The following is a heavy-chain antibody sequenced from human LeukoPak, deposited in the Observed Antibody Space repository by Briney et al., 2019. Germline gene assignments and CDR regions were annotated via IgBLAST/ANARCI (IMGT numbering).Heavy chain of an antibody. CDR3: ARAGIAAAGMETHYYYYYMDV. CDR1: GYTFTSYG. J-gene: IGHJ6*03. D-gene: IGHD6-13*01. Sequence: SVKVSCKASGYTFTSYGISWVRQAPGQGLEWMGGIIPIFGTANYAQKFQGRVTITTDESTSTAYMELSSLRSEDTAVYYCARAGIAAAGMETHYYYYYMDVWGKGTTVTVSS. V-gene: IGHV1-69*05. CDR2: IIPIFGTA.